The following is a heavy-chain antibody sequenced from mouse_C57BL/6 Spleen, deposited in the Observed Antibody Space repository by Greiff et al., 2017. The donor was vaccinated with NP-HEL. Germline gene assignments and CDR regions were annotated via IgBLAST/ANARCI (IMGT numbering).Heavy chain of an antibody. CDR3: TRTWGS. Sequence: QVQLKQSGAELVRPGASVTLSCKASGYTFTDYEMHWVKQTPVHGLEWIGAIDPETGGTAYNQKFKGKAILTADKSSSTAYMELRSLTSEDSAVYYCTRTWGSWGQGTLVTVSA. J-gene: IGHJ3*01. CDR2: IDPETGGT. V-gene: IGHV1-15*01. CDR1: GYTFTDYE.